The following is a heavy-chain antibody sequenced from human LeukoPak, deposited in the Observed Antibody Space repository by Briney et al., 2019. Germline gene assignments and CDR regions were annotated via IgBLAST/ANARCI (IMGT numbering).Heavy chain of an antibody. D-gene: IGHD3-10*01. J-gene: IGHJ4*02. V-gene: IGHV1-46*01. CDR3: AREDYYGSGSYQFDY. CDR1: GYTFTSYY. Sequence: ASVKVSCKASGYTFTSYYMHWVRQAPGQGLEWMGIINPSGGSTSYAQKFQGRVTMTRDTSTSTVYVELSSLRSEDTAVYYCAREDYYGSGSYQFDYWGQGTLVTVSS. CDR2: INPSGGST.